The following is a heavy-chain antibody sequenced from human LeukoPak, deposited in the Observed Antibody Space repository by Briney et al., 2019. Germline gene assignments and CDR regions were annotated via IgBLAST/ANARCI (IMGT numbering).Heavy chain of an antibody. CDR1: GFTFSSYA. D-gene: IGHD4-23*01. CDR2: ISGSGGST. V-gene: IGHV3-23*01. CDR3: AKYAPTTTVVTRFFDH. J-gene: IGHJ4*02. Sequence: GGSLRLSCAASGFTFSSYAMSWVRQAPGKGLEWVSAISGSGGSTYYADSVEGRFTISRDNSWNTLYLQMNSLRAEDTAVYYCAKYAPTTTVVTRFFDHWGQGALVTVSS.